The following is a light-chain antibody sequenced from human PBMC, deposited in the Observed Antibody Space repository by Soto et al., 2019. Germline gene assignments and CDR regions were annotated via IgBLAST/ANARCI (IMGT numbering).Light chain of an antibody. V-gene: IGKV4-1*01. CDR1: QSVLYSSNNKNY. CDR3: QQYYSTSLT. CDR2: WAS. Sequence: DIVMTQSPDSLAVSLGESATINCKSSQSVLYSSNNKNYLAWYQQKPGQPPKLLIYWASTRESGVPDRFSGSGSGTDFTLTISSLQAEDVAVYYCQQYYSTSLTFXGGTKVDIK. J-gene: IGKJ4*01.